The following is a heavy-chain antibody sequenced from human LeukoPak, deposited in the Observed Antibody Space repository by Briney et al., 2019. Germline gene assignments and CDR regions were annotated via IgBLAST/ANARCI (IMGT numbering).Heavy chain of an antibody. J-gene: IGHJ4*02. V-gene: IGHV3-11*01. Sequence: GGSQRLSCAASGFTFSDYHMNWIRQAPGKGLEWLSYLSPGGGTIYFADSVRGRFTISRDNAKNSLYLQMNSLTADDTAVYYCTIGRDIAVAGPGGYFDHWGQGTLVTVSS. CDR2: LSPGGGTI. CDR1: GFTFSDYH. CDR3: TIGRDIAVAGPGGYFDH. D-gene: IGHD6-19*01.